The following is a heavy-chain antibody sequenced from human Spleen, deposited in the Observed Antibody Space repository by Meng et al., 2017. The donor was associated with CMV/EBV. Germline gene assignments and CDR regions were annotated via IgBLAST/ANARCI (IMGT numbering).Heavy chain of an antibody. CDR1: GGSISSYY. D-gene: IGHD5-24*01. CDR2: IYYSGST. J-gene: IGHJ4*02. CDR3: ARRDGYSTFDY. Sequence: GSLRLSCTVSGGSISSYYWSWIRQPPGKGLEWIGYIYYSGSTNYNPSLKSRVTISVDTSKNQFSPKLSSVTAADTAVYYCARRDGYSTFDYWGQGTLVTVSS. V-gene: IGHV4-59*01.